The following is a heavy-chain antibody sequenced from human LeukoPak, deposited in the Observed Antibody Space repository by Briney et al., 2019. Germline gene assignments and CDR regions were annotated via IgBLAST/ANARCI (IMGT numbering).Heavy chain of an antibody. CDR3: AELGITMIGGV. CDR1: GFTFSSCW. CDR2: ISSSGSTI. D-gene: IGHD3-10*02. V-gene: IGHV3-48*04. Sequence: GGSLRLSCAASGFTFSSCWMSWVRQAPGKGLEWVSYISSSGSTIYYADSVKGRFTISRDNAKNSLYLQMNSLRAEDTAVYYCAELGITMIGGVWGKGTTVTISS. J-gene: IGHJ6*04.